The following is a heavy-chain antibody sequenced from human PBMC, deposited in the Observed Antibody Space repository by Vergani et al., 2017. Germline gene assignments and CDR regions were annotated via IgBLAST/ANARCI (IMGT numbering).Heavy chain of an antibody. J-gene: IGHJ4*02. V-gene: IGHV5-51*01. CDR1: GYSFTSYW. Sequence: EVQLVQSGAEVKKPGESLKISCKGSGYSFTSYWIGWVRQMPGKGLEWMGIIYPGDSDTRYSPSFQGPVTISADKSISTAYLQWSSLKASDTAMEYCARAGWYCSSTSCFYFDYWGQGTLVTVSS. CDR2: IYPGDSDT. D-gene: IGHD2-2*01. CDR3: ARAGWYCSSTSCFYFDY.